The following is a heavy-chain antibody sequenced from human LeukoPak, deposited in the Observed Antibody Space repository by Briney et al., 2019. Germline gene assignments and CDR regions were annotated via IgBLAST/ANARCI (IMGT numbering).Heavy chain of an antibody. CDR3: AGVAQSKYSSSNYYYYYMDV. J-gene: IGHJ6*03. CDR2: IWYDGSNK. Sequence: GGSLRLSCAASGFTFSSYGMHWVRQAPGKGLEWVAVIWYDGSNKYYADSVKGRFTISRDNSKNTLYLQMNSLRAEDTAVYYCAGVAQSKYSSSNYYYYYMDVWGKGTTVTVSS. D-gene: IGHD6-6*01. CDR1: GFTFSSYG. V-gene: IGHV3-33*01.